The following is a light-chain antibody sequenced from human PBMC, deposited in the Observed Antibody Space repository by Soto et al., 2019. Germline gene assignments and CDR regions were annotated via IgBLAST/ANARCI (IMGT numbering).Light chain of an antibody. Sequence: EIVLTQSPGTLSLSPGERATLSCRASQSVSSNYLAWYQQKPGQAPRLLIHGASSRATGLPDRFSGSGSGADFTLTISRLEPEDSAVYYCQQYGSSPWTSGQGTKVDIK. J-gene: IGKJ1*01. CDR2: GAS. V-gene: IGKV3-20*01. CDR3: QQYGSSPWT. CDR1: QSVSSNY.